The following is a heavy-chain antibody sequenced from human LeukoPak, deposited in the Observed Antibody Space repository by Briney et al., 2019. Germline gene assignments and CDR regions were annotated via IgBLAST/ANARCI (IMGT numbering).Heavy chain of an antibody. CDR2: ISWNSGSI. J-gene: IGHJ6*02. V-gene: IGHV3-9*01. Sequence: PGGSLRLSCAASGFTFDDYAMHWVRQAPGKGMEWVSGISWNSGSIGYADSVKGRFTISRDNAKNSLYLQMNSLRAEDTALYYCAKGTYSSGWYRGSSYYYYGMDVWGQGTTVTVSS. CDR3: AKGTYSSGWYRGSSYYYYGMDV. D-gene: IGHD6-19*01. CDR1: GFTFDDYA.